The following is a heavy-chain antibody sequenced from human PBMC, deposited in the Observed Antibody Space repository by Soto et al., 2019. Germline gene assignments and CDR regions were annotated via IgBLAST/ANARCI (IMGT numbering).Heavy chain of an antibody. CDR2: TNWDGDST. CDR3: VRRRLTSAWYYFDH. D-gene: IGHD6-19*01. Sequence: GGSLRLSCAASGFTFDDYGMSWVRQAPGKGLEWVSGTNWDGDSTGYADSVKGRFTISRDNAKNFLYLQMNSLRADDTALYYCVRRRLTSAWYYFDHWGQGTLVTVSS. V-gene: IGHV3-20*04. J-gene: IGHJ4*02. CDR1: GFTFDDYG.